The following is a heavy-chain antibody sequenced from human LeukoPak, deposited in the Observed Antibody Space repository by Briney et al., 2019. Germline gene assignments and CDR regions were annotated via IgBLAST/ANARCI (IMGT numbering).Heavy chain of an antibody. Sequence: SETLSLTCTVSGGSISSSRYYWGWIRQPPGKGLEWSGSIYYSGSTYYNPSLKNRVTISVDTSKNQFSLKLSSVTAADTAVYYCARQTNYGSGSYYSNNWFDPWGQGTLVTVSS. CDR3: ARQTNYGSGSYYSNNWFDP. CDR1: GGSISSSRYY. J-gene: IGHJ5*02. V-gene: IGHV4-39*01. CDR2: IYYSGST. D-gene: IGHD3-10*01.